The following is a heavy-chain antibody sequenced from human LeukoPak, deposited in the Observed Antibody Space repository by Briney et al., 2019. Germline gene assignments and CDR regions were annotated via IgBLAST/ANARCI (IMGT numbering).Heavy chain of an antibody. CDR3: ARGLWFGESFPTDFDY. D-gene: IGHD3-10*01. CDR2: ISYDGSNK. J-gene: IGHJ4*02. CDR1: GFTFSSYW. Sequence: GGSLRLSCATSGFTFSSYWMSWVRQAPGKGLEWVAVISYDGSNKYYADSVKGRFTISRDNSKNTLYLQMNSLRAEDTAVYYCARGLWFGESFPTDFDYWGQGTLVTVSS. V-gene: IGHV3-30*01.